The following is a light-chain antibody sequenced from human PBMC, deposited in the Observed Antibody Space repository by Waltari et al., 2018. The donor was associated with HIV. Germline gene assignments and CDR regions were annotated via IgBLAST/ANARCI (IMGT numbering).Light chain of an antibody. J-gene: IGLJ1*01. CDR1: SSDVGSYNL. V-gene: IGLV2-23*02. CDR3: CSYAGSRTYV. Sequence: QSALTQPASVSGSPGQSITISCTGTSSDVGSYNLVSWYQQYPGKVPKLMNYEVTRRPSGVSNRCSGSKSGNTASLTISGLQAEDEADYYCCSYAGSRTYVFGTGTKVPVL. CDR2: EVT.